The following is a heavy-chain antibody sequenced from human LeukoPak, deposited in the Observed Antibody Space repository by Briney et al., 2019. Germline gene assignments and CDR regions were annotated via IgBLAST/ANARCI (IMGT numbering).Heavy chain of an antibody. V-gene: IGHV3-30*02. CDR2: IRYDGSNK. Sequence: GGSLRLSCAASGFTFSSYGMHWVRQAPGKGLEWVAFIRYDGSNKYYADSVKGRFTISRDNSKNTLYLQMNSLRAEDTAVYYCARDLPVSDYGGKPGYDYWGQGTLVTVSS. D-gene: IGHD4-23*01. CDR3: ARDLPVSDYGGKPGYDY. CDR1: GFTFSSYG. J-gene: IGHJ4*02.